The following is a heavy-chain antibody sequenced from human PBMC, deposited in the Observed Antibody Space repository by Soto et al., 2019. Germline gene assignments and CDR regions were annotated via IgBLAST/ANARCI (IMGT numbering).Heavy chain of an antibody. V-gene: IGHV3-53*01. J-gene: IGHJ5*02. CDR2: IYSGGST. CDR3: ARLHDGSGSPWKGWFDP. CDR1: GFTVSSNY. Sequence: GGSLRLSCAACGFTVSSNYMSWVRQAPGKGLEWVSVIYSGGSTYYADSVKGRFTISRDNSKNTLYLQMNSLRAEDTAVYYCARLHDGSGSPWKGWFDPWGQGTLVTVSS. D-gene: IGHD3-10*01.